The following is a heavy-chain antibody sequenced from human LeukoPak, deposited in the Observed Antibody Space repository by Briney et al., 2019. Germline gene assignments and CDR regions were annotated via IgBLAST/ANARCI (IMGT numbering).Heavy chain of an antibody. CDR1: GFTFNIYA. V-gene: IGHV3-23*01. J-gene: IGHJ5*01. CDR2: ISGSGTNT. D-gene: IGHD6-13*01. CDR3: AKATSPVHSRNWFDS. Sequence: PGGSLRLSCAASGFTFNIYAMSWVRQAPGKGLEWVSSISGSGTNTDYADSVKGRFTISRDNSKNTVNVQMNSLRAEDTAVYYCAKATSPVHSRNWFDSWGQGTLVTVSS.